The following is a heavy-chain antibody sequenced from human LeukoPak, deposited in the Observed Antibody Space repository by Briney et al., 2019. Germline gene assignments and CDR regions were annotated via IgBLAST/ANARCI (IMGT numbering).Heavy chain of an antibody. J-gene: IGHJ4*02. CDR1: GFTFSSYA. CDR2: ISGSGFT. D-gene: IGHD6-6*01. Sequence: GGSLRLSCAASGFTFSSYAMSWVRQAPGKGLEWVSAISGSGFTYYADSVKGRFIISRDNSKNTLYLQMNSLRAEDTAVYYCARGLYSSSPWGQGTLVTVSS. CDR3: ARGLYSSSP. V-gene: IGHV3-23*01.